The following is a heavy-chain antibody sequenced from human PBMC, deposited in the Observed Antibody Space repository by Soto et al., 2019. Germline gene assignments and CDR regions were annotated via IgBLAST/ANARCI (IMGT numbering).Heavy chain of an antibody. D-gene: IGHD2-2*01. CDR2: IVPIFGTA. V-gene: IGHV1-69*13. CDR1: GGGFGSCA. J-gene: IGHJ6*02. CDR3: ARGGVVVLPAAIPLYYHSGMDV. Sequence: SVKVSCKASGGGFGSCASRWVRQAPGQGLEWMGGIVPIFGTANYAQKFQGRVTITADESTSTAYMELSSLRSEDTAVYYCARGGVVVLPAAIPLYYHSGMDVRRQGTTVPVSS.